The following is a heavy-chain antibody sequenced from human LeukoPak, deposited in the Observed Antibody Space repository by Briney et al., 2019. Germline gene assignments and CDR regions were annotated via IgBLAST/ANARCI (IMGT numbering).Heavy chain of an antibody. J-gene: IGHJ5*02. V-gene: IGHV3-23*01. Sequence: GGSLRLSCAASGFTFSSYAMSWVRQAPGKGLEWVSAISGSGGSTYYADSVKGRFTISRDNSKNTLYLQMNSLRAEDTAVYYCAKDPALLWFGELGFDPWGQGTLVTVSS. CDR3: AKDPALLWFGELGFDP. CDR1: GFTFSSYA. CDR2: ISGSGGST. D-gene: IGHD3-10*01.